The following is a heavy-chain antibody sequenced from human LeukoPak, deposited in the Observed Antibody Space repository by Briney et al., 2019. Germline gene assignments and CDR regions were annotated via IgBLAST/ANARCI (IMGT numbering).Heavy chain of an antibody. Sequence: ASVKVSCKVSGYTLTELSIHWVRQAPGKGLEWMGGFDPEDGETTYAQKFQGRVTMTEDTSTDTAYMELSSLRSEDTAVYYCATVRYYFYYMDVWGKGTTVTVSS. CDR2: FDPEDGET. CDR1: GYTLTELS. J-gene: IGHJ6*03. V-gene: IGHV1-24*01. CDR3: ATVRYYFYYMDV.